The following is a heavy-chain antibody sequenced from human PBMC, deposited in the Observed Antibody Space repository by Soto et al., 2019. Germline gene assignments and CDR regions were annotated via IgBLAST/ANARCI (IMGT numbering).Heavy chain of an antibody. CDR1: GFSLTTSGVG. CDR3: AHHPYYGLGSYSFDY. V-gene: IGHV2-5*02. D-gene: IGHD3-10*01. Sequence: QITLKESGPTLVRPTQTLTLTCTFSGFSLTTSGVGVGWIRQPPGKALEWLAVIYWDDDKRYSSSLKSRLTIPKDTSKNQVVLTMTNMDPVDTATYYCAHHPYYGLGSYSFDYWGQGTLVTVYS. J-gene: IGHJ4*02. CDR2: IYWDDDK.